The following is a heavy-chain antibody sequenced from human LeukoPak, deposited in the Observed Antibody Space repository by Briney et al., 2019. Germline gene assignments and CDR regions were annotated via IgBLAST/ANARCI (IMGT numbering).Heavy chain of an antibody. J-gene: IGHJ6*03. CDR1: GGSISSGSYY. D-gene: IGHD2-2*01. CDR2: IYTSGST. CDR3: ARAGYCSSTSCSYYYYYYMDV. V-gene: IGHV4-61*02. Sequence: PSETLSLTCTVSGGSISSGSYYWSWIRQPAGKGLEWIGRIYTSGSTNYNPSLKSRVTISVDTSKNQFSLKLSSVTAADTAVYYCARAGYCSSTSCSYYYYYYMDVWGKGTTVTVSS.